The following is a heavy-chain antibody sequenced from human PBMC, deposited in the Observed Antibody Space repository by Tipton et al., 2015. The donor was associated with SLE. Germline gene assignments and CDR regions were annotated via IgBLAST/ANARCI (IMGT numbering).Heavy chain of an antibody. CDR2: IYYSGRT. CDR3: AAIARYCSTSRCPEY. J-gene: IGHJ4*02. D-gene: IGHD2-8*01. V-gene: IGHV4-39*07. Sequence: TLSLTCIVSGGSISSSNYYWGWIRQPPGKGLEWIGSIYYSGRTHYNPSLKRRVTLSVDTSKNQFSVNLSSVTAADTAVYYCAAIARYCSTSRCPEYWGQGTLVTVSS. CDR1: GGSISSSNYY.